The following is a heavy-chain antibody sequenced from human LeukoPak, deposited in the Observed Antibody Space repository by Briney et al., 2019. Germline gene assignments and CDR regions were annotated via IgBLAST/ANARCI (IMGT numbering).Heavy chain of an antibody. J-gene: IGHJ6*02. D-gene: IGHD6-13*01. V-gene: IGHV1-69*13. CDR3: AREENSSSWYEDIDPSSYYYYGMDV. CDR1: GGTFSSYA. CDR2: IIPIFGTA. Sequence: SVKVSCKASGGTFSSYAISWVRQAPGQGLEWMGGIIPIFGTANYAQKFQGRVTITADESTSTAYMELSSLRSEDTAVYYCAREENSSSWYEDIDPSSYYYYGMDVWGQGTTVTVSS.